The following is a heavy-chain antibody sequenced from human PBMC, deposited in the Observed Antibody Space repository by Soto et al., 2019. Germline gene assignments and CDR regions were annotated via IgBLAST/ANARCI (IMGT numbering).Heavy chain of an antibody. Sequence: QVQLQESGPGLVKPSQTLSLTCSVSGGSISRGDHSWTWIRQPPGKGLEWIGSINYSGSPYYIPSLKSRVNMSVDTSKNQFSLKLTSVTAADTAVYFCARGRQLFDCWGRGTLVTVSS. CDR1: GGSISRGDHS. D-gene: IGHD1-1*01. V-gene: IGHV4-30-4*01. CDR2: INYSGSP. J-gene: IGHJ4*02. CDR3: ARGRQLFDC.